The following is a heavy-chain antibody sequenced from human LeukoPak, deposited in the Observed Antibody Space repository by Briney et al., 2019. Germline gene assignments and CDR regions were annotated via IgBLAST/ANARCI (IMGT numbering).Heavy chain of an antibody. J-gene: IGHJ4*02. CDR1: GYTFTSYD. CDR3: ARVTMIVVAGAFDY. V-gene: IGHV1-8*01. CDR2: MNPNSGNT. D-gene: IGHD3-22*01. Sequence: ASVKVSCKASGYTFTSYDINWVRQATGQGLEWMGWMNPNSGNTGYAQKFQGRVTITADESTSTAYMELSSLRSEDTAVYYCARVTMIVVAGAFDYWGQGTLVTVSS.